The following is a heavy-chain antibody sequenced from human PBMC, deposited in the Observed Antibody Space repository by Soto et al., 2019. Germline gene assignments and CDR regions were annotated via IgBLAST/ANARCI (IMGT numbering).Heavy chain of an antibody. Sequence: SETLSLTCTVSGVSISSYYWSWIRQPPGKGLEWIGYIYYNGRTNYNPSLKSRLTLSVDTSKNQFSLKLRSVSAADTAVYYCARLGRWLQALDSWGQGTLVTVSS. CDR2: IYYNGRT. CDR3: ARLGRWLQALDS. D-gene: IGHD5-12*01. J-gene: IGHJ4*02. V-gene: IGHV4-59*08. CDR1: GVSISSYY.